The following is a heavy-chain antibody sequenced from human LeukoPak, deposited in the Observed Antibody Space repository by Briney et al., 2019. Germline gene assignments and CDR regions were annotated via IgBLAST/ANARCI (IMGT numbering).Heavy chain of an antibody. D-gene: IGHD3-10*01. CDR2: INHSGST. J-gene: IGHJ4*02. Sequence: SETLSLTCAVYGGSFSGYYWSWIRQPPGKGLEWIGEINHSGSTNYNPSLKSRVTISVDTSKNQFSLKLSSVTAADTAVYYCARPNRGGYGSGSPFDYWGQGTLVTVSS. CDR1: GGSFSGYY. V-gene: IGHV4-34*01. CDR3: ARPNRGGYGSGSPFDY.